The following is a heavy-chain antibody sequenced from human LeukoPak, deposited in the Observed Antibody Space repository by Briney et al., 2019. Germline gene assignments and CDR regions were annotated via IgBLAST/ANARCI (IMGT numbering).Heavy chain of an antibody. J-gene: IGHJ4*02. CDR2: INPSSGGT. V-gene: IGHV1-2*02. D-gene: IGHD3-22*01. CDR3: VTYYDSSGFFSY. CDR1: GYTFTGYY. Sequence: ASVKVSCKASGYTFTGYYMHWVRQAPGQGLEWMGWINPSSGGTNSAQKFRGRVTMTRDTSISTAYMELSRLSSDDTAVYYCVTYYDSSGFFSYWGQGTLVTVSS.